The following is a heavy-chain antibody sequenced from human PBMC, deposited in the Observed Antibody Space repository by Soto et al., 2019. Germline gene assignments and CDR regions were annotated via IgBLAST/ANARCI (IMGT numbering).Heavy chain of an antibody. CDR2: MSNSGST. D-gene: IGHD2-21*02. V-gene: IGHV4-59*13. J-gene: IGHJ4*02. CDR3: ARARCGDDCYQHDW. CDR1: GGSIGSYY. Sequence: SETLSLTCTVSGGSIGSYYGSWIRQPPGKGLEWIGSMSNSGSTNYNPSLKSRVTISGDASMNQFSLKLSSVIAADTAVYYCARARCGDDCYQHDWWGQGALVTVSS.